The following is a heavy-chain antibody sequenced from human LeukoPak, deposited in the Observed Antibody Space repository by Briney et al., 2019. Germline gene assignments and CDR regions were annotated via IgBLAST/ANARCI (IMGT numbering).Heavy chain of an antibody. D-gene: IGHD6-19*01. CDR1: GFTFDDYA. CDR2: ISWNSGSI. J-gene: IGHJ5*02. CDR3: AKDSYSGGPNWFDP. Sequence: GGSLRLSCAASGFTFDDYAMHWVRQAPGKGLEWVSGISWNSGSIGYADSVKGRFTISRDNAKNSLYLQMNSLRAEDTALYYCAKDSYSGGPNWFDPWGQGTLVTVSS. V-gene: IGHV3-9*01.